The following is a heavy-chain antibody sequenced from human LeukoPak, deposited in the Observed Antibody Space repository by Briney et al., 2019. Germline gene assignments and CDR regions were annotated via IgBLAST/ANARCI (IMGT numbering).Heavy chain of an antibody. Sequence: GGSLRLSCAASGSTVNSNYMSWVRQAPGKGLEWVSVVYSGGATYYADSVKGRFTISRDNSKNTLYLQMNSLRAEDTAVYYCAKSRPGRLILDVWGKGTTVTVSS. CDR3: AKSRPGRLILDV. V-gene: IGHV3-53*01. J-gene: IGHJ6*04. CDR2: VYSGGAT. CDR1: GSTVNSNY. D-gene: IGHD3-16*01.